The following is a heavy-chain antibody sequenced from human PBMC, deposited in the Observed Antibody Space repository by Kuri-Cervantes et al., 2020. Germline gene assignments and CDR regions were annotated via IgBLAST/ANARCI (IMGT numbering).Heavy chain of an antibody. D-gene: IGHD3-16*02. CDR1: GYTFTGYY. Sequence: ASVKVSCKASGYTFTGYYIHWVRQAPGQGLEWMGLIDPNSGDKRYPQKFQGRVTMTRDTSISTAYMELSRLRSDDTAVYYCARDLDYDYVWGSYRYTARGMDVWGQGTTVTVSS. CDR2: IDPNSGDK. V-gene: IGHV1-2*02. CDR3: ARDLDYDYVWGSYRYTARGMDV. J-gene: IGHJ6*02.